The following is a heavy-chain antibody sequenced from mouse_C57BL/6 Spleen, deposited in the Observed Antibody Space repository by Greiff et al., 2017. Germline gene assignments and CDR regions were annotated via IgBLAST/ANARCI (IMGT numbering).Heavy chain of an antibody. CDR2: ISDGGSYT. CDR1: GFTFSSYA. Sequence: EVMLVESGGGLVKPGGSLKLSCAASGFTFSSYAMSWVRQTPEKRLEWVATISDGGSYTYYPDNVKGRFTISRDNAKNNLYLQMSHLKSEDTAMYYCARGGDYDEDYAMDYWGQGTSVTVSS. D-gene: IGHD2-4*01. J-gene: IGHJ4*01. CDR3: ARGGDYDEDYAMDY. V-gene: IGHV5-4*03.